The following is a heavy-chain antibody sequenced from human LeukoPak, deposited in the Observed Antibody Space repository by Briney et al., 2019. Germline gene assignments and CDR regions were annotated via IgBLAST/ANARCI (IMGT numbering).Heavy chain of an antibody. CDR1: GFVLSSYS. J-gene: IGHJ4*02. CDR3: TRDPADY. CDR2: ISISSSTT. V-gene: IGHV3-48*04. Sequence: GGSLRLSCAASGFVLSSYSMNWVRQAPGKGLEWISYISISSSTTFYADSVKGRFNISRDNAKNSLYLQMNSLRVDDTAVYFCTRDPADYWGRGTLVTVSS.